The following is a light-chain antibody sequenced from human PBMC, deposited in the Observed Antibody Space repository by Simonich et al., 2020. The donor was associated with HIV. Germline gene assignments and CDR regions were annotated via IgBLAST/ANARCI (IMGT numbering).Light chain of an antibody. J-gene: IGKJ4*01. Sequence: EIVMTQSPATLSVSPGERATLSGRASQSVSSNLAWYQQKPGHAPRLLIYGASTRATGIPARFSGGGSGTEFTLTISSMQSEDFAVYRCQQYNDWPTFGGGTKVEIK. CDR1: QSVSSN. CDR2: GAS. V-gene: IGKV3-15*01. CDR3: QQYNDWPT.